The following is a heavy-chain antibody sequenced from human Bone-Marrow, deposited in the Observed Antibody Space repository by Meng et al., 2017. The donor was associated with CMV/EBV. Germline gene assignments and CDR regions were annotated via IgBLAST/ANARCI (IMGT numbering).Heavy chain of an antibody. CDR2: ISAYNGNT. CDR3: AYQAAGKGWADY. Sequence: ASVKVSCKASGYTFTSYGISWVRQAPGQGLEWMGWISAYNGNTNYAQKLQGRVTMTTDTSTSTAYMELRSLRSDDTAVYYCAYQAAGKGWADYWGQGTLVTFYS. D-gene: IGHD6-13*01. J-gene: IGHJ4*02. CDR1: GYTFTSYG. V-gene: IGHV1-18*01.